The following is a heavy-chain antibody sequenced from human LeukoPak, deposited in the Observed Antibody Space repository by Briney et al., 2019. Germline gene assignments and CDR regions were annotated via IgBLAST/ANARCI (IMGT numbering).Heavy chain of an antibody. J-gene: IGHJ6*02. Sequence: GGSLRLSCTASGFTFGDYAMSWVRQAPGKGLEWVGFIRSKAYGGTTEYAASVKGRFTISRDDSKSIAYLQMNSLKTEDTAVYYCTRGNIVVVPAADVWGQGTTVTVS. V-gene: IGHV3-49*04. CDR1: GFTFGDYA. CDR2: IRSKAYGGTT. CDR3: TRGNIVVVPAADV. D-gene: IGHD2-2*01.